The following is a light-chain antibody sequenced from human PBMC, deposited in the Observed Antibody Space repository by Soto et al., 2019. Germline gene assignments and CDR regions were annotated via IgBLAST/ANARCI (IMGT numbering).Light chain of an antibody. J-gene: IGKJ1*01. Sequence: EIVMTQSPATLSVSPGERATLSCRASQSVSTNLAWYQQKPGQAPRLLIYAASTRATVIPARFSASGSGTEFTLTISGLQSEDFAVYYCQQYKNWPPWTFGQGTKVEIK. CDR3: QQYKNWPPWT. V-gene: IGKV3-15*01. CDR1: QSVSTN. CDR2: AAS.